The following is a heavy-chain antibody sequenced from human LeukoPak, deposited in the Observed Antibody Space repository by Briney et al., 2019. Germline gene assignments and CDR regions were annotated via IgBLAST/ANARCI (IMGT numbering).Heavy chain of an antibody. J-gene: IGHJ6*03. CDR1: GFTFSSYE. CDR3: ARDRPMTTVTTTGTTYYYYYYMDV. CDR2: ISSSGSTI. D-gene: IGHD4-17*01. Sequence: GGSLRLSCAASGFTFSSYEMNWVRQAQGKGLEWVSYISSSGSTIYYADSVKGRFTISRDNAKNSLYLQMNSLRAEDTAVYYCARDRPMTTVTTTGTTYYYYYYMDVWGKGTTVTVSS. V-gene: IGHV3-48*03.